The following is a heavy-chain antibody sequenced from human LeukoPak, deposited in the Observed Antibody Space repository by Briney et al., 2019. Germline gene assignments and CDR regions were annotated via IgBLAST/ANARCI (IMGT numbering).Heavy chain of an antibody. CDR3: ASLPDTSSVTLFDY. CDR1: GYTFTVFY. Sequence: ASVTVSCKASGYTFTVFYIHWVRQAPGQGLEWMGWINLNSGGTDYAQRFQGRIIMTRDTSITTAYMELSSLTSDDTAIYYCASLPDTSSVTLFDYWGQGALVTVSS. D-gene: IGHD6-19*01. CDR2: INLNSGGT. J-gene: IGHJ4*02. V-gene: IGHV1-2*02.